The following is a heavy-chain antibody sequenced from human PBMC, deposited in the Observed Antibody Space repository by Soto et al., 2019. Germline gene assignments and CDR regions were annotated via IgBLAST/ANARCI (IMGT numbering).Heavy chain of an antibody. J-gene: IGHJ4*02. CDR1: GYTFTDYA. CDR3: ARDTGYAFGSLNY. CDR2: MNAGVGNT. Sequence: HVELVQSGADVKKPGASVTISCKASGYTFTDYALHWVRQAPGQRLEWIGWMNAGVGNTLYSQKFQGRVTIIRDTSARRAYMELNRLKSEDTAIYYCARDTGYAFGSLNYWGPGTLVTVSS. D-gene: IGHD5-18*01. V-gene: IGHV1-3*01.